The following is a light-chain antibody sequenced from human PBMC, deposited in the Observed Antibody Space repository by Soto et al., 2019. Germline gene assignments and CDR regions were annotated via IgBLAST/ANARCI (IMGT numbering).Light chain of an antibody. CDR3: AVWDDSLNGDV. Sequence: QSVLTQPPSAYGTPGERVTISCSGSSSNIGSNTVNWDQHLPRAAPKLLIRSNNQRPSLVPDRFSGYQSGTTASLAISGLQSEDEAHYYCAVWDDSLNGDVFLTGTKVTVL. V-gene: IGLV1-44*01. CDR2: SNN. J-gene: IGLJ1*01. CDR1: SSNIGSNT.